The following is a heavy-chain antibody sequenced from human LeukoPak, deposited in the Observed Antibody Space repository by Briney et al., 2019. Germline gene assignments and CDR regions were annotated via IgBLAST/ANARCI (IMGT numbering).Heavy chain of an antibody. J-gene: IGHJ4*02. CDR3: ARALGAAAGTGFDY. CDR1: GGSFSGYY. CDR2: INHSGST. Sequence: SETLSLTCAVYGGSFSGYYWSWIRQPPGKGLEWIGEINHSGSTNYNPSLKSRVAISVDTSKNQFSLKLSSVTAADTAVYYCARALGAAAGTGFDYWGQGTLVTVSS. D-gene: IGHD6-13*01. V-gene: IGHV4-34*01.